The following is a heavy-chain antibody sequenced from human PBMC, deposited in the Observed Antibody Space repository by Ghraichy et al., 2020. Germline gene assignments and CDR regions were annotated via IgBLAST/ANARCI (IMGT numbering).Heavy chain of an antibody. V-gene: IGHV3-7*01. CDR1: GFTFSSYW. CDR3: ARDRNSYGYGTDY. Sequence: GGSLRLSCAASGFTFSSYWMSWVRQAPGKGLEWVANIKQDGSEKYYVDSVKGRFTISRDNAKNSLYLQMNSLRAEDTAVYYCARDRNSYGYGTDYWGQGTLVTVSS. CDR2: IKQDGSEK. J-gene: IGHJ4*02. D-gene: IGHD5-18*01.